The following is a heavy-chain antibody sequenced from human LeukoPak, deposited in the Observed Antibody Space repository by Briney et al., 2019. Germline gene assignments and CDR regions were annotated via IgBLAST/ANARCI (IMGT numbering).Heavy chain of an antibody. CDR3: AREHYFYHMDG. CDR2: ITGSGPYM. Sequence: GGSLRLSCAASGFTFSTFAMRWVRLSPGKGLEWVSSITGSGPYMLYADSVKHRFTISRDNAENSLYLQMNSLRAEDTAVYYCAREHYFYHMDGWGEGTTVTVSS. J-gene: IGHJ6*03. CDR1: GFTFSTFA. V-gene: IGHV3-21*01.